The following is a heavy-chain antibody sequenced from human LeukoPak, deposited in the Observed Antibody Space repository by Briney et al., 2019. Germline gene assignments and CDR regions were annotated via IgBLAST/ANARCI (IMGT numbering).Heavy chain of an antibody. J-gene: IGHJ4*02. D-gene: IGHD1-26*01. V-gene: IGHV3-30-3*01. CDR3: ARGYSRSYYDY. CDR2: ISSDGTNK. Sequence: PGGSLRLSCVASGFTFRSYAMHWVRQAPGKGLEWVIVISSDGTNKYYADSVKGRFTVSRDNSKNSLSLQMNSLRDEDTAIYYCARGYSRSYYDYWGQGTLVTVSS. CDR1: GFTFRSYA.